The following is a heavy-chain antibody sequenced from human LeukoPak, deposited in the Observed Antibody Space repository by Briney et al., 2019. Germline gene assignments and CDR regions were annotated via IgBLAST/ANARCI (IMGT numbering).Heavy chain of an antibody. J-gene: IGHJ4*02. CDR2: IYYSGST. V-gene: IGHV4-31*03. CDR1: GVSISSGYYY. CDR3: AREGGPYRPLDY. D-gene: IGHD2-2*02. Sequence: SETLSLTCTVSGVSISSGYYYWRWIRQHPGKGLEWIGYIYYSGSTYYNPSLKSRVTISVDTSKNQFSLKLSSVTAADTAVYYCAREGGPYRPLDYSGQGTLVTVAS.